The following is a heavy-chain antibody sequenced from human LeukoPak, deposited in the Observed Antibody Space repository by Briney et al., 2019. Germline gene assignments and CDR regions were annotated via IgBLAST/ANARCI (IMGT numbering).Heavy chain of an antibody. D-gene: IGHD4-17*01. Sequence: SVKVSCKASGDTLNNDDITWVRQAPGRGLEWMGRIVPIVEITNYAESFQGRVTITADKSTNTFYMQLASLMSSDTAIYFCARGNYGDPNWFDPWGQGTLVTVSS. V-gene: IGHV1-69*04. CDR1: GDTLNNDD. CDR2: IVPIVEIT. J-gene: IGHJ5*02. CDR3: ARGNYGDPNWFDP.